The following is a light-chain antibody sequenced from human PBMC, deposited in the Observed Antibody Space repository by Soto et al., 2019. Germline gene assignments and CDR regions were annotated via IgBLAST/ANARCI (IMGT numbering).Light chain of an antibody. V-gene: IGKV3-11*01. CDR2: DSS. Sequence: EIVLTQSPATLSLSPGERATLSCRARQSVGTYFAGYQQKPGQPPRLLIYDSSNRATGIPARFSGSRSGTDFTLTISSLEPEDFAVYYCQQRSDWPSTFGGGTKVEIK. CDR3: QQRSDWPST. J-gene: IGKJ4*01. CDR1: QSVGTY.